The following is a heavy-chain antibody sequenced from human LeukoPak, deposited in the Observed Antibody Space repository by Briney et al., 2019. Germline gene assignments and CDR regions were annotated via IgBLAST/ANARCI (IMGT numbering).Heavy chain of an antibody. Sequence: GGSLRLSCEASGFTFNNFGMHWVRQAPGKGLEWVSAISGSGGDTCYADSVKGRFTISRDNSKNTLYLQMNSLRAEDTAVYYCAKGCDSTKCYTDEDGFDIWGHGTMVTVSS. CDR3: AKGCDSTKCYTDEDGFDI. V-gene: IGHV3-23*01. CDR1: GFTFNNFG. D-gene: IGHD2-2*02. J-gene: IGHJ3*02. CDR2: ISGSGGDT.